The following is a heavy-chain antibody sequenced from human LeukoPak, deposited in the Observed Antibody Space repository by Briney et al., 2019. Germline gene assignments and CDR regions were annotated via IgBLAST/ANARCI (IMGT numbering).Heavy chain of an antibody. J-gene: IGHJ4*02. D-gene: IGHD4-17*01. Sequence: SVKVSCKASGGTFSSYAISGVRQAPGQGLEWMGGIIPIFGTANYAQKFQDRVTITTDESRSTAYMELSRLRSEDTAVYYCARAKYSGDYGFDYWGQGTLVTVSS. CDR3: ARAKYSGDYGFDY. CDR1: GGTFSSYA. V-gene: IGHV1-69*05. CDR2: IIPIFGTA.